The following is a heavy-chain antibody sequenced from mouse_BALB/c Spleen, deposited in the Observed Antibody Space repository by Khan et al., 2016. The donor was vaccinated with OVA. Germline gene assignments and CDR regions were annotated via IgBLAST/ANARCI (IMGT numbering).Heavy chain of an antibody. CDR1: GFTFSSYS. D-gene: IGHD4-1*01. J-gene: IGHJ3*01. Sequence: EVELVESGGDLVKPGGSLKLSWAASGFTFSSYSMSWVRQTPDKRLEWVATISSGGDYTYYPDSVKGRFTISRDNARNTLYLQMSSLKSEDTAMYYCASHLTGSFAYWGQGTLVTVSA. V-gene: IGHV5-6*01. CDR2: ISSGGDYT. CDR3: ASHLTGSFAY.